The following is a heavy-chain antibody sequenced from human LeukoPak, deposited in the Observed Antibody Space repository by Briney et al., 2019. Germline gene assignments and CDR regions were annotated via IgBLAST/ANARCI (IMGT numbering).Heavy chain of an antibody. CDR3: ARDPDTALDY. J-gene: IGHJ4*02. D-gene: IGHD5-18*01. CDR1: GFTFSSYA. V-gene: IGHV3-30-3*01. Sequence: GRSLRLSCAASGFTFSSYAMHWVRQAPGRGLEWVEVISYDGSNKYYADSVKGRFTISRDNSKNTLYLQMNSLRAEDTAVYYCARDPDTALDYWGQGTLVTVSS. CDR2: ISYDGSNK.